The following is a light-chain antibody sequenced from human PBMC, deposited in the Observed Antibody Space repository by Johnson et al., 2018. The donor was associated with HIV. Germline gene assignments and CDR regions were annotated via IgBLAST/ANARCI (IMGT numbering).Light chain of an antibody. CDR3: GTWDSSLSAFYA. Sequence: QSVLTQPPSVSAAPGQKVTISCSGSSSNIGNNYVSWYQQVPGAAPKLLIYDNNKRPSGIPGRFSGSKSGTSATLGITGLQTGDEADYYCGTWDSSLSAFYAFGTGTKVTV. J-gene: IGLJ1*01. V-gene: IGLV1-51*01. CDR1: SSNIGNNY. CDR2: DNN.